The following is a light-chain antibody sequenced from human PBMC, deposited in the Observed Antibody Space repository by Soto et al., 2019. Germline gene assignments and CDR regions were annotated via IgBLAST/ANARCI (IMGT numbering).Light chain of an antibody. CDR3: QQRHNWPIT. V-gene: IGKV3-15*01. CDR2: GAS. Sequence: EIVMTQSPATLSVSPGERATLSCRASQSVSSNLAWYQQKPGRAPRLLIYGASTRATGIPARFSGSGSGTDFTLTISSLEPADFGVYYCQQRHNWPITFGQGTR. J-gene: IGKJ5*01. CDR1: QSVSSN.